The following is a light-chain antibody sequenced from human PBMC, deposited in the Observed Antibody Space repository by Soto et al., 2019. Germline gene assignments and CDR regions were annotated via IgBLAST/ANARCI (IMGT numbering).Light chain of an antibody. CDR3: SSYTSSNTFG. V-gene: IGLV2-14*03. CDR2: HVG. Sequence: QSVLTQPASVSGSPGQSIASSCTGSSRDVGGFNYVSWYQQHPGKAPKLMIYHVGHRPAGVSDRFSASKSGNTASLTISGLQAEDEADYYCSSYTSSNTFGFGTGTKDTVL. J-gene: IGLJ1*01. CDR1: SRDVGGFNY.